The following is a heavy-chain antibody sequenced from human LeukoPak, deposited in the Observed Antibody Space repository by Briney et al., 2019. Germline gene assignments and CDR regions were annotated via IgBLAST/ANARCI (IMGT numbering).Heavy chain of an antibody. CDR1: GYTFTSYY. CDR2: INPSGGGT. V-gene: IGHV1-46*01. J-gene: IGHJ6*03. D-gene: IGHD3-10*01. Sequence: ASVKVSCKTSGYTFTSYYMHWVRQAPGQGLEWMGIINPSGGGTSYAQKFQGRVTMTRDMSTSTVYMELSSLRSEDTAVYYCARAVGSGSYYLGVNYMDVWGKGTTVTISS. CDR3: ARAVGSGSYYLGVNYMDV.